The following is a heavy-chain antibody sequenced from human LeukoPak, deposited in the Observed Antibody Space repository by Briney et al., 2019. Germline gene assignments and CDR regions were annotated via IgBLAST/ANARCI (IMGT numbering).Heavy chain of an antibody. CDR3: ARKYSSNWNWFDP. CDR1: GYSFTSYW. Sequence: HGESLKISCKGSGYSFTSYWIGWVRQMPGKGLEWMGIIYPGDSDTRYSPSFQGQVTISADKSISTAYLQWSSLKASDTAMYYCARKYSSNWNWFDPWGQGTLVTVSS. D-gene: IGHD6-13*01. CDR2: IYPGDSDT. J-gene: IGHJ5*02. V-gene: IGHV5-51*01.